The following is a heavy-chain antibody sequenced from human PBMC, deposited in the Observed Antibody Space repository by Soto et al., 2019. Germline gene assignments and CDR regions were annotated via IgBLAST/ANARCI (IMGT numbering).Heavy chain of an antibody. CDR1: GYSFTSYW. CDR2: IYLGDSDT. D-gene: IGHD3-22*01. Sequence: GESLKISCKGSGYSFTSYWIGWVRQMPGKGLEWMGIIYLGDSDTRYSPSFQGQVTISADKSISTAYLQWSSLKASDTAMYYCARAAATRYYYDSSGYYYVYGMDVWGQGTTVTVSS. V-gene: IGHV5-51*01. J-gene: IGHJ6*02. CDR3: ARAAATRYYYDSSGYYYVYGMDV.